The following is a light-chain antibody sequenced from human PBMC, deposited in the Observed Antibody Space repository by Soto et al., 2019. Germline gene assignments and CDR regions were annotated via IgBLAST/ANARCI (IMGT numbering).Light chain of an antibody. CDR2: GAS. V-gene: IGKV3-20*01. J-gene: IGKJ4*01. Sequence: EIVLTQSPGTLSLSPGDRVTLSCRASQSVRSSYLAWYQQKPGQAPSLLIYGASNRATGIADRFSGSGSGTDFTLTISRLEPEDFAVYYCQQYGSSPSFGGGTKVEIK. CDR3: QQYGSSPS. CDR1: QSVRSSY.